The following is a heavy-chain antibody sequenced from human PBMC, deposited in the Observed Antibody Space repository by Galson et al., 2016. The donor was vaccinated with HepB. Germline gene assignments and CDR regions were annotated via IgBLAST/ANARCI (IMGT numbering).Heavy chain of an antibody. CDR1: GGTSSSYA. CDR3: VRSRDLYSSSPDY. CDR2: XXPLXGIP. Sequence: SVKVSCKASGGTSSSYALSWVRQAPGQGXXXMGXXXPLXGIPXXXQKAQGRVTITADGSKTTVYIELRSLRSEDTAVYYCVRSRDLYSSSPDYWGQGTPVTVSA. D-gene: IGHD6-13*01. J-gene: IGHJ4*02. V-gene: IGHV1-69*10.